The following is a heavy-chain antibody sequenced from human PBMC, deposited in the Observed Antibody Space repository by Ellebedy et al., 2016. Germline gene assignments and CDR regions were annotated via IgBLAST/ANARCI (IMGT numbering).Heavy chain of an antibody. Sequence: SETLSLXCAVNGGSFTAYYWSWIRQSPGQGLQWLAEINHSGNTNYNPSLKSRVSISVDPSKKQFSLKVTSVTAADTAVYYCGRGRYWGFDIWGQGTMVTVSS. D-gene: IGHD2-21*01. J-gene: IGHJ3*02. V-gene: IGHV4-34*01. CDR2: INHSGNT. CDR3: GRGRYWGFDI. CDR1: GGSFTAYY.